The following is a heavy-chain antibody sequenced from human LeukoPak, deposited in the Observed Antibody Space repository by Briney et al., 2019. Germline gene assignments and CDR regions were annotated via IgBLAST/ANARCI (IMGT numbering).Heavy chain of an antibody. CDR1: GFTFSSYA. D-gene: IGHD5-12*01. J-gene: IGHJ4*02. Sequence: GGSLRLSCAASGFTFSSYAMSWVRQAPGKGLEWVSAISGSGGSTYYADPVKGRFTISRDNSKNTLYLQMNSLRAEDTAVYYCAKGTRGYSGYDYIDYWGQGTLVTVSS. CDR3: AKGTRGYSGYDYIDY. V-gene: IGHV3-23*01. CDR2: ISGSGGST.